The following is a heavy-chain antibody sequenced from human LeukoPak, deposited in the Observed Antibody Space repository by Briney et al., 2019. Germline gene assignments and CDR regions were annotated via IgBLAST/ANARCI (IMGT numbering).Heavy chain of an antibody. V-gene: IGHV1-2*06. D-gene: IGHD3-10*01. CDR2: IHPNSGDT. CDR1: GYTFTDPH. Sequence: ASVKVSCKGSGYTFTDPHVHWARQAPGQGLEWMGRIHPNSGDTDYSQKFQGRATITRDTSITTAYMELTGLKSDDTAVYYCVSHYGPGPVWGQGTLVTVS. CDR3: VSHYGPGPV. J-gene: IGHJ4*02.